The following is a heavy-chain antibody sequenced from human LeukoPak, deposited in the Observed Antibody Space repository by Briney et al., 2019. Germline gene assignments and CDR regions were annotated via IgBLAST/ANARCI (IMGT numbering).Heavy chain of an antibody. CDR3: ARAMLVDTTPFDS. Sequence: GLVQPWRSLRLSCAASGFTFSHYAMHWVRQAPGKGLEWVATISYDGGEEYYADSVKGRLTISRDNSKNTLHLQMTSLRVDDTAIYYCARAMLVDTTPFDSWGQGTLVTVSS. J-gene: IGHJ4*02. CDR1: GFTFSHYA. CDR2: ISYDGGEE. V-gene: IGHV3-30*04. D-gene: IGHD2-15*01.